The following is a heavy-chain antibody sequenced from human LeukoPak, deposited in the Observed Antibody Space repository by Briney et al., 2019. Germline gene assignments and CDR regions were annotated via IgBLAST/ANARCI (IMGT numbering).Heavy chain of an antibody. J-gene: IGHJ4*02. Sequence: ASVKVSCKASGYTFTSYDINWVRQAPGQGLEWMGWMNPNSGGTNYAQKFQGRVTTTRDTSISTAYMELSRLRSDDTAVYYCARGYSGYDYPEEYYFDYWGQGTLVTVSS. V-gene: IGHV1-2*02. D-gene: IGHD5-12*01. CDR1: GYTFTSYD. CDR2: MNPNSGGT. CDR3: ARGYSGYDYPEEYYFDY.